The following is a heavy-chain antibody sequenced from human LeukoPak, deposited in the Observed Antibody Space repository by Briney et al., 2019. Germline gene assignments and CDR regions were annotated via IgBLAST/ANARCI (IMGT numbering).Heavy chain of an antibody. CDR1: GYTFTGYY. Sequence: ASVKVSCKASGYTFTGYYMHWVRQAPGQGLEWMGWINPNSGGTNYAQKFQGRVTMTRDTSISTAYMELSRLRSDDTAVYYCASYDILTGYSLFDYWGQGTLVTVSS. J-gene: IGHJ4*02. V-gene: IGHV1-2*02. D-gene: IGHD3-9*01. CDR2: INPNSGGT. CDR3: ASYDILTGYSLFDY.